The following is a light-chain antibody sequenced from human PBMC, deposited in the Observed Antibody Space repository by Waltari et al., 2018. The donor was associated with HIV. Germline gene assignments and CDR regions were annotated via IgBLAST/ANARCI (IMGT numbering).Light chain of an antibody. Sequence: DIQMTQSPSSLSASVGDRVTIACRASQISSRYLNWYQQKPGKAPNLLIYYTSNLQSGVPPRFSGSGSGTEFIFTISSLQPEDFATYYCQQSYTAPYIFGQGTKLEIK. CDR1: QISSRY. J-gene: IGKJ2*01. CDR3: QQSYTAPYI. V-gene: IGKV1-39*01. CDR2: YTS.